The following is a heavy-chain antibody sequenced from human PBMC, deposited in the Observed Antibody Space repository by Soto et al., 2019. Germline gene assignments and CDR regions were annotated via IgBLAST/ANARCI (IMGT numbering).Heavy chain of an antibody. Sequence: QVPLVQSGAEVKKPGSSVKVSCKASGGTFSSYTISWVRQAPGQGLEWMGRIIPILGIANYAQKFQGRVTITADKSTSTAYMELSSLRSEDTAVYYCARGGCSGGSCRHDAFDIWGQGTMVTVSS. CDR3: ARGGCSGGSCRHDAFDI. D-gene: IGHD2-15*01. J-gene: IGHJ3*02. CDR1: GGTFSSYT. V-gene: IGHV1-69*02. CDR2: IIPILGIA.